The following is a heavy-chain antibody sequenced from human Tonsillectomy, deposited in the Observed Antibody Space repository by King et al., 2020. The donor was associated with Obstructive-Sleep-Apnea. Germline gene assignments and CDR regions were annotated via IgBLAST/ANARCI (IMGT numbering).Heavy chain of an antibody. J-gene: IGHJ3*01. V-gene: IGHV3-7*01. D-gene: IGHD2-15*01. CDR2: IKYDGSGR. CDR3: TRDPFNYSADNGFDV. Sequence: VQLVESGGGLVQPGGSLRLSCAASGFTFSSSWMSWVRQAPGKGLEWVANIKYDGSGRYYGDSVKGRFTISRDNAKNSLYLEMNGLRAEDTALYYCTRDPFNYSADNGFDVWGQGTMVTVSS. CDR1: GFTFSSSW.